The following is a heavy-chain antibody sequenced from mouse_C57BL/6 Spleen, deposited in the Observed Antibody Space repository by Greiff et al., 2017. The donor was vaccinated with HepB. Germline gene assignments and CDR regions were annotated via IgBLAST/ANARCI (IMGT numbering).Heavy chain of an antibody. CDR1: GYTFTDYY. Sequence: QVQLQQSGAELVRPGASVKLSCKASGYTFTDYYINWVKQRPGQGLEWIARIYPGSGNTYYNQKFKGKATLTVDTSSSTAYMQLSSLTSEDSAVYYCLIYDYDDGYFDYWGQGTTLTVSS. D-gene: IGHD2-4*01. CDR2: IYPGSGNT. CDR3: LIYDYDDGYFDY. J-gene: IGHJ2*01. V-gene: IGHV1-76*01.